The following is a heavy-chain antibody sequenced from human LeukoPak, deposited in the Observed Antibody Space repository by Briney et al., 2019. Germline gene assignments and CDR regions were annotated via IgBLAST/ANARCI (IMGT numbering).Heavy chain of an antibody. CDR2: INQSGST. CDR3: ARSDSPYRPFDY. J-gene: IGHJ4*02. D-gene: IGHD2-21*02. V-gene: IGHV4-34*01. CDR1: GGSFSYYY. Sequence: SETLSLTCAVYGGSFSYYYWSWIRQPPGKGLEWIGEINQSGSTNYNPSLKSRVTISLDTSKNQFSLKVTSVTAADTAVYYCARSDSPYRPFDYWGQGTLVTVSS.